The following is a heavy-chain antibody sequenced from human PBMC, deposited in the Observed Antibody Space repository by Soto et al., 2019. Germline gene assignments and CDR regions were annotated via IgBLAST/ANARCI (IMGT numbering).Heavy chain of an antibody. CDR3: ARDPRGYDFWSGYPTRPNYGMDV. J-gene: IGHJ6*02. D-gene: IGHD3-3*01. CDR1: GGTFSSYA. V-gene: IGHV1-69*06. Sequence: SSVEVSCKASGGTFSSYAISWVRQAPGQGLEWMGGIIPIFGTANYAQKFQGRVTITADKSTGTAYMELSSLRSEDTAVYYCARDPRGYDFWSGYPTRPNYGMDVWGQGTTVTVSS. CDR2: IIPIFGTA.